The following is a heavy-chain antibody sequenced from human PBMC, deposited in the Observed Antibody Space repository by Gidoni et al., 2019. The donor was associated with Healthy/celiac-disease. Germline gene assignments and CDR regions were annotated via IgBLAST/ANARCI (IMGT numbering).Heavy chain of an antibody. Sequence: QVQLQESCPGLVTPLQTLSFTCTVSGGSISSGSYYWSWLRQPAGKGLEWIGRIFTSGSTNYNPSRKSRVTISVDTSKNQFSLKLSSVTAADTAVYYCAGSYCSGGSCHEGWFDPWGQGTLVTVSS. D-gene: IGHD2-15*01. J-gene: IGHJ5*02. CDR1: GGSISSGSYY. V-gene: IGHV4-61*02. CDR2: IFTSGST. CDR3: AGSYCSGGSCHEGWFDP.